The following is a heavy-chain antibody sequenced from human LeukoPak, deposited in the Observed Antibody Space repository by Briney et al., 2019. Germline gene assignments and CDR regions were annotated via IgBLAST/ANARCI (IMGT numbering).Heavy chain of an antibody. D-gene: IGHD3-9*01. Sequence: GGSLRLSCAASGFTFSSYAMSWVRQAPGKGLEWVSAISGSGGSTYYADSVKGRFTISRDNSKNTLYLQMNSLRAEDTAVYYCASNVVKIRHFDSFDYWGQGTLVTVSS. J-gene: IGHJ4*02. V-gene: IGHV3-23*01. CDR3: ASNVVKIRHFDSFDY. CDR2: ISGSGGST. CDR1: GFTFSSYA.